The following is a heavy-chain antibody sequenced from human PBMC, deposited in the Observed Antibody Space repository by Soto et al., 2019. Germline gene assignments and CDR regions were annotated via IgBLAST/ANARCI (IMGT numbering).Heavy chain of an antibody. Sequence: QVQLVQSGAEVKKTGSSVKVSCKASGGTFSSYTISWVRQAPGQGLEWMGRIIPILGIANYAQKFQGRVTITADKSTSTAYMELSSLRSEDTAVYYCARDRYDILTGYYSDYWGQGTLVTVSS. CDR1: GGTFSSYT. CDR3: ARDRYDILTGYYSDY. J-gene: IGHJ4*02. D-gene: IGHD3-9*01. V-gene: IGHV1-69*08. CDR2: IIPILGIA.